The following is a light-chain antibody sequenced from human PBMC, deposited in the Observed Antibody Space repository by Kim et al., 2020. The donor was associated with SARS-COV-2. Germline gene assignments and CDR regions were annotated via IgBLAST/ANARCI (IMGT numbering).Light chain of an antibody. CDR2: AAS. J-gene: IGKJ4*01. V-gene: IGKV3-11*01. CDR1: QSVSSY. CDR3: QQRSDWPLT. Sequence: LPPGERATRSCRASQSVSSYLAWYQQKPAQAPRLLIYAASNRATGIPARFSGSGSGTDFTLTISSLEPEDFAVYYCQQRSDWPLTFGGGTKVDIK.